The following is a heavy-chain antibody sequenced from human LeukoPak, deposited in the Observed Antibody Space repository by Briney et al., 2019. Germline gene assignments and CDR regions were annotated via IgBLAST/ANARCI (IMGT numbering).Heavy chain of an antibody. Sequence: SGTLSLTCSVSGVSINHYYWSWIRQPAGKGLEWIGRIHSTGATDYNPSLKSRLTMSVDTSRNEFSVKLNSVTVADTAFYYCARGLEVGAGRPLDYWGQGTLVTVSS. D-gene: IGHD1-1*01. V-gene: IGHV4-4*07. J-gene: IGHJ4*02. CDR2: IHSTGAT. CDR3: ARGLEVGAGRPLDY. CDR1: GVSINHYY.